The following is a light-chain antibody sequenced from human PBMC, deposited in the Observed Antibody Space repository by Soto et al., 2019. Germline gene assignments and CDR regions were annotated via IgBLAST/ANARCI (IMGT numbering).Light chain of an antibody. Sequence: EIVLTQSPATLSLTPGERATLSCRASQTIDNHLAWYQQKPGQAPSLLIYGASNRATGIPDRFSGSGSGTDFTLTISRLEPEDFTVYYCHHYETFGQGTKVDIK. CDR2: GAS. J-gene: IGKJ1*01. CDR1: QTIDNH. CDR3: HHYET. V-gene: IGKV3-11*01.